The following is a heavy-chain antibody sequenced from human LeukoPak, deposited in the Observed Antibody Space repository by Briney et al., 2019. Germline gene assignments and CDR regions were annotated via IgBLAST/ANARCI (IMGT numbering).Heavy chain of an antibody. D-gene: IGHD5-24*01. CDR1: GGSISSYY. Sequence: SETLSLTCTVSGGSISSYYWSWIRQPPGKGLEWIGYISYRGSTSYHPSLKSRLTISLDTSKNQFSLKLTSVTAADAAVYYCARHSKDGYNFIDYWGQGTLVTVSS. V-gene: IGHV4-59*08. CDR2: ISYRGST. CDR3: ARHSKDGYNFIDY. J-gene: IGHJ4*02.